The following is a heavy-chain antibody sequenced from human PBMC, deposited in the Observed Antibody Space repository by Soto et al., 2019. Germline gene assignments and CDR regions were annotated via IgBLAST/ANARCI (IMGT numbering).Heavy chain of an antibody. CDR2: ISYDGSNT. CDR1: GFTFNIYG. J-gene: IGHJ4*02. D-gene: IGHD1-26*01. Sequence: QVQLVESGGGVVQPGRSLRLSCAASGFTFNIYGMHWVRQAPGKGLEGVGVISYDGSNTYYADSVKGRVNIARDNSRNTLYLQMNSLRPDDTADYYCAKARSRQRWVGATDIDDWGQGTVVTVSS. V-gene: IGHV3-30*18. CDR3: AKARSRQRWVGATDIDD.